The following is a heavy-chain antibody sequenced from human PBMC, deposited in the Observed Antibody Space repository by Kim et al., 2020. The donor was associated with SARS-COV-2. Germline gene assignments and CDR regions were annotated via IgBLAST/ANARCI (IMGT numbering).Heavy chain of an antibody. J-gene: IGHJ6*02. CDR1: GFTFDDYA. CDR3: AKAQDGGHGMGV. V-gene: IGHV3-9*01. CDR2: ISWNSGSI. Sequence: GGSLRLSCAASGFTFDDYAMHWVRQAPGKGLEWVSGISWNSGSIGYADSVKGRFTISRDNAKNSLYLQMNSLRAEDTALYYCAKAQDGGHGMGVWGQGT. D-gene: IGHD4-17*01.